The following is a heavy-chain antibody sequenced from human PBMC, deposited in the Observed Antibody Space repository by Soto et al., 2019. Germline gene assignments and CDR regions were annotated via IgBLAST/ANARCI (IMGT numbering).Heavy chain of an antibody. J-gene: IGHJ3*02. CDR2: ISWNGGSI. CDR1: GFTFDDYA. CDR3: AKTMGDYGDYEGVIDAFDI. D-gene: IGHD4-17*01. Sequence: EVQLVESGGGLVQPGRSLRLSCAASGFTFDDYAMHWVRQAPGKGLEWVSGISWNGGSIGYADSVKGRFTISRDNAKNSLYLQMNSLRAEDTALYYCAKTMGDYGDYEGVIDAFDIWGQGTMVTVSS. V-gene: IGHV3-9*01.